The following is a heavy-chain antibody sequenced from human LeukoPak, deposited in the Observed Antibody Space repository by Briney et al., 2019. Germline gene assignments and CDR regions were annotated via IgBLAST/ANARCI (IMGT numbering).Heavy chain of an antibody. CDR1: RFTFSNFA. CDR3: ANEGSSWYPGDY. V-gene: IGHV3-23*01. Sequence: GGSLRLSCAASRFTFSNFAMSWVRQAPGKGLEWVSAISGSGGSTYYADSVKGRFTISRDNSKNALFLQMNSLRAEDTAVYYCANEGSSWYPGDYWGQGTLVTVSS. CDR2: ISGSGGST. D-gene: IGHD6-13*01. J-gene: IGHJ4*02.